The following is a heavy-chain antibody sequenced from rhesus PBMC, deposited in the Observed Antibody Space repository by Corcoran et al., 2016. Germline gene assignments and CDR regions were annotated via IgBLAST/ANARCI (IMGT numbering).Heavy chain of an antibody. CDR3: ARLYSWSYGLDS. V-gene: IGHV4-160*01. CDR1: GGSISSSY. J-gene: IGHJ6*01. D-gene: IGHD1-1-1*01. Sequence: QLQLQESGPGLVKPSETLSVTCAVSGGSISSSYWSWIRQAPGKGLEGLGRIYGIGGSTDYNPSLKSRVTISTDTSKNQFSLKLSSGTAADTAVYYCARLYSWSYGLDSWGQGVVVTVSS. CDR2: IYGIGGST.